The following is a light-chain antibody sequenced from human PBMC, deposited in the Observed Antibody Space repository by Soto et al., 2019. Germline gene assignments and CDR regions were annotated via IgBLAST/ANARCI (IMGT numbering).Light chain of an antibody. CDR3: QQYGSSPRWT. J-gene: IGKJ2*02. V-gene: IGKV3-20*01. CDR1: RSVISNF. Sequence: NELTQSPGTLSLSPGERATLSCRASRSVISNFVAWYQQKPGQAPRLLVYGASTRAIDIPERFSGSGSGTYFSLTINRLEPEDFAVYFCQQYGSSPRWTFGQGTKVEIK. CDR2: GAS.